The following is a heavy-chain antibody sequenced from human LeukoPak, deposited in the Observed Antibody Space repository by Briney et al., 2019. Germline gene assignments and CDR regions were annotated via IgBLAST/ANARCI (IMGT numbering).Heavy chain of an antibody. D-gene: IGHD4-23*01. Sequence: PAETLSLTCTVSGGSISGYQWSWIRQPPGKGLVWIGNIYDSGSANYNPSLKSRVVISVDTSKNQFSLNLTPVTAADTAVYYCARVGVDYSGNVLKYFFDYWGQGTLVTVSS. CDR2: IYDSGSA. J-gene: IGHJ4*02. CDR3: ARVGVDYSGNVLKYFFDY. CDR1: GGSISGYQ. V-gene: IGHV4-59*01.